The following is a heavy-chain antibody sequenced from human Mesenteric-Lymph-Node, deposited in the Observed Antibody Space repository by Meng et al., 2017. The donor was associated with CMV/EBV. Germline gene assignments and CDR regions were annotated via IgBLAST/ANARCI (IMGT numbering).Heavy chain of an antibody. V-gene: IGHV1-18*01. CDR3: ASSVVPAANHYYYYYGMDV. Sequence: ASVKVSCKASGYTFTSYGISWVRQAPGQGLEWMGWISAYNGNTNYAQKLQGRVTMTTDTSTNTAYMELRSLRSDDTAVYYCASSVVPAANHYYYYYGMDVWGQGTTVTVSS. CDR2: ISAYNGNT. D-gene: IGHD2-2*01. J-gene: IGHJ6*02. CDR1: GYTFTSYG.